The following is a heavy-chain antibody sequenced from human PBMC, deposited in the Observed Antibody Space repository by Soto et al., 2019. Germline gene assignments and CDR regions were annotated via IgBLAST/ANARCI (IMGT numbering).Heavy chain of an antibody. D-gene: IGHD3-10*01. CDR2: MNPDSGNT. Sequence: GASVKVSCKASGYTFTSYDINWVRQATGQGPEWMGWMNPDSGNTGYVQKFQGRVTMTRNTAISTAYMELSSLRSEDTAVYYCARSVGGSNVNFDYWGQGTLVTVCS. J-gene: IGHJ4*02. CDR3: ARSVGGSNVNFDY. CDR1: GYTFTSYD. V-gene: IGHV1-8*01.